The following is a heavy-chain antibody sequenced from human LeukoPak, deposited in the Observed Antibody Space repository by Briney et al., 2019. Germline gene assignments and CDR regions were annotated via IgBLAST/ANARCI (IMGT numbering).Heavy chain of an antibody. J-gene: IGHJ4*02. CDR3: ARGDDYVWGSYRFDY. CDR2: IKQDGSGK. D-gene: IGHD3-16*02. CDR1: GFTFSSYW. V-gene: IGHV3-7*01. Sequence: GGSLRLSCAASGFTFSSYWMSWVRQAPGKGLEWVANIKQDGSGKYYVESVKGRVTISRDKAKNSMSMQMPNMGAEDTAVYYCARGDDYVWGSYRFDYWGQGTLVTVSS.